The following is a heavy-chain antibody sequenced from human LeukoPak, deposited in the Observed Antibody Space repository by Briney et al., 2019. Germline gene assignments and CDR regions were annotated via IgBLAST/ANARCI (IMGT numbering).Heavy chain of an antibody. CDR2: INHSGST. J-gene: IGHJ5*01. Sequence: PSESLCLTCAVYGGSFSGYYWSWIRQPPGKGLEWIGDINHSGSTNYNPSLKSRVTISVDTSKNQFSLKLSSVTAADTAVYYCARVVRNITMVRGQWFDPWGQGTLVTVSS. CDR1: GGSFSGYY. D-gene: IGHD3-10*01. CDR3: ARVVRNITMVRGQWFDP. V-gene: IGHV4-34*01.